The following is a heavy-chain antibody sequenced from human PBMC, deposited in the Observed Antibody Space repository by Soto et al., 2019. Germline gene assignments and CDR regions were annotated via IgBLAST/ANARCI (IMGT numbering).Heavy chain of an antibody. CDR1: GFKCSKFA. Sequence: PGGSLRLSFAASGFKCSKFAMHWVRQAPGKGLACVAVICFDVSNRDYADSVKGRFTVSRDNSENTLSLQMNNLRAEDTGVYYCASEGDSRGYPVYFDSSCQGTVVTVSS. CDR3: ASEGDSRGYPVYFDS. J-gene: IGHJ4*02. D-gene: IGHD3-22*01. V-gene: IGHV3-33*01. CDR2: ICFDVSNR.